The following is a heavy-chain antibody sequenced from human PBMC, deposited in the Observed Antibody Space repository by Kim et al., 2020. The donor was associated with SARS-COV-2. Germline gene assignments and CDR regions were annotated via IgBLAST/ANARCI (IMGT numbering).Heavy chain of an antibody. CDR1: GGSISSGDYY. J-gene: IGHJ4*02. V-gene: IGHV4-30-4*01. CDR2: IYYSGST. Sequence: SETLSLTCTVSGGSISSGDYYWSWIRQPPGKGLEWIGYIYYSGSTYYNQSLKSRVTISVDTSKNQFSLKLSSVTAADTAVYYCARVEVSGSGSYGVDYWGQGTLVTVSA. CDR3: ARVEVSGSGSYGVDY. D-gene: IGHD3-10*01.